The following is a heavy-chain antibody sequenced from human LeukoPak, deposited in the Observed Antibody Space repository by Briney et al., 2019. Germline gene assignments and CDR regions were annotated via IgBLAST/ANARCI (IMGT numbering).Heavy chain of an antibody. J-gene: IGHJ4*02. Sequence: GGSLRLSCAASGFTFSSYSMNWVCQAPGKGLEWVSYISSSSSTIYYADSVKGRSTISRDNAKNSLYLQMNSLRAEDTAVYYCARDTVDGGNSFVDYWGQGTLVTVSS. D-gene: IGHD4-23*01. CDR3: ARDTVDGGNSFVDY. CDR2: ISSSSSTI. V-gene: IGHV3-48*04. CDR1: GFTFSSYS.